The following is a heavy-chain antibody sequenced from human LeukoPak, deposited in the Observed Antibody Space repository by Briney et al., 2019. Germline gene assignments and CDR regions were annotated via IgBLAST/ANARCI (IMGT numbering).Heavy chain of an antibody. Sequence: PSETLSLTCTVSGGSISSYYWSWIRQPPGKGLEWIGYIYYSGSTNYNPSLKSRVTISVDTSKNQFSLKLSSVTAADTAVYYCARGEVRYFDWLFTRNEPPTYYFDYWGQGTLVTVSS. V-gene: IGHV4-59*08. J-gene: IGHJ4*02. D-gene: IGHD3-9*01. CDR3: ARGEVRYFDWLFTRNEPPTYYFDY. CDR2: IYYSGST. CDR1: GGSISSYY.